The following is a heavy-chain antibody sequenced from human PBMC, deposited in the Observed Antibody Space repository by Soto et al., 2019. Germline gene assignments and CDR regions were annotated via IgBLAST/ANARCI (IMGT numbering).Heavy chain of an antibody. CDR3: AIQQTKKRYCSSTSCYAFDY. D-gene: IGHD2-2*01. Sequence: PGGSMKLSSAASGFTFRSYAMSWVRQAPGKGLEWVSAISGSGGSTYYADSVKGRFTISRDNSKNTLYLQMNSLRAEDTAVYYCAIQQTKKRYCSSTSCYAFDYWGQGTLVTVSS. J-gene: IGHJ4*02. CDR2: ISGSGGST. V-gene: IGHV3-23*01. CDR1: GFTFRSYA.